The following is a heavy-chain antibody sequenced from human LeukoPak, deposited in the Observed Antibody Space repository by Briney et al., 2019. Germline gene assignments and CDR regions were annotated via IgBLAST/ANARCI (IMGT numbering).Heavy chain of an antibody. D-gene: IGHD3-10*01. CDR3: AKGTRGSGTSYNDDY. CDR1: GFTFSSYA. Sequence: GGSLRLSCAASGFTFSSYAMSWVRQAPGKGLEWVSTISGSGAGTYYADSVKGRFTISRDNPKNTLYLQMNSLKAEDTAIYYCAKGTRGSGTSYNDDYWGQGTLVTVSS. CDR2: ISGSGAGT. J-gene: IGHJ4*02. V-gene: IGHV3-23*01.